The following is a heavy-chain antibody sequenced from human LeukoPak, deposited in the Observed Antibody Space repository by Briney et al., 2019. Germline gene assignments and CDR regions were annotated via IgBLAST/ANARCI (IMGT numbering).Heavy chain of an antibody. CDR3: AGDPYSSGWYEDY. CDR1: GYTFTGYY. J-gene: IGHJ4*02. Sequence: ASVKVSCKASGYTFTGYYMHWVRQAPGQGLEWMGWINPNSGGTNYAQKFQGRVTMTRDTSISTAYMELSRLRSDDTAVYYCAGDPYSSGWYEDYWGQGTLVTVSS. V-gene: IGHV1-2*02. D-gene: IGHD6-19*01. CDR2: INPNSGGT.